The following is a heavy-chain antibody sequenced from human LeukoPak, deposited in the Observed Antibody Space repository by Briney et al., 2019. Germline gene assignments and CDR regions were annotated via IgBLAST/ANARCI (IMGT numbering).Heavy chain of an antibody. CDR1: GGSISSYY. Sequence: PSETLSLTCTVSGGSISSYYWSWIRQPPGKGLEWIGYIYYSGSTNYNPSLKSRVTISVDTSKNQFSLKLSSVTAADTAVYYCASRSYYYDSSGYYYDLDYWGQGTLVTVSS. D-gene: IGHD3-22*01. CDR3: ASRSYYYDSSGYYYDLDY. V-gene: IGHV4-59*12. J-gene: IGHJ4*02. CDR2: IYYSGST.